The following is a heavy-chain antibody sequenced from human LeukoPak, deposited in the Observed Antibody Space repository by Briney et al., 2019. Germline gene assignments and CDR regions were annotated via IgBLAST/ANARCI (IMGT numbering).Heavy chain of an antibody. J-gene: IGHJ4*02. V-gene: IGHV4-31*03. Sequence: PSETLSLTCTVSGGSISSGGYYWSWIRQHPEKGLEWIGYIYYSGSTYYNPSLKSRVTISVDTSKNQFSLKLSSVTAADTAVYYCARGHYVWGSYRLDYWGQGTLATVSS. CDR1: GGSISSGGYY. CDR2: IYYSGST. CDR3: ARGHYVWGSYRLDY. D-gene: IGHD3-16*02.